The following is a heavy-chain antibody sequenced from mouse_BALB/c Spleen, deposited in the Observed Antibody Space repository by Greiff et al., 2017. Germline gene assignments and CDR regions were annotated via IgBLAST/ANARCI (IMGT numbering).Heavy chain of an antibody. CDR1: GFTFSSYT. CDR3: TRDRDGYDAPLDY. V-gene: IGHV5-6-4*01. Sequence: EVKLVESGGGLVKPGGSLKLSCAASGFTFSSYTMSWVRQTPEKRLEWVATISSGGSYTYYPDSVKGRFTISRDNAKNTLYLQMSSLKSEDTAMYYCTRDRDGYDAPLDYWGQGTTLTVSS. J-gene: IGHJ2*01. D-gene: IGHD2-2*01. CDR2: ISSGGSYT.